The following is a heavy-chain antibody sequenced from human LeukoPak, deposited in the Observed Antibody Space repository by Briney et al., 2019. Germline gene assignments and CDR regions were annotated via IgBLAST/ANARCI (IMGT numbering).Heavy chain of an antibody. CDR1: GFTVSGNY. Sequence: GGSLRLSCAASGFTVSGNYMSWVRQAPGKGLEWVSVIYSGGSTYYADSVKGRFTISRDNSKNTLYLQMNSLRAEDTAVYYCARLYSGYDFHGMDVWGQGTTVTVSS. D-gene: IGHD5-12*01. V-gene: IGHV3-53*01. CDR3: ARLYSGYDFHGMDV. J-gene: IGHJ6*02. CDR2: IYSGGST.